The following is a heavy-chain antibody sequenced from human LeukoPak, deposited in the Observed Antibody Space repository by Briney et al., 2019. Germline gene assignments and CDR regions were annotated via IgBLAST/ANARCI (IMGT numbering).Heavy chain of an antibody. D-gene: IGHD5-18*01. CDR1: GGTFSSYA. Sequence: ASVRVSCKASGGTFSSYAISWVRQAPGQGLEWMGGIIPIFGTANYAQKFQGRVTITTDESTSTAYMELSSLRSEDTAVYYCARGGRGYSYGYRFDYWGQGTLVTVSS. CDR3: ARGGRGYSYGYRFDY. V-gene: IGHV1-69*05. J-gene: IGHJ4*02. CDR2: IIPIFGTA.